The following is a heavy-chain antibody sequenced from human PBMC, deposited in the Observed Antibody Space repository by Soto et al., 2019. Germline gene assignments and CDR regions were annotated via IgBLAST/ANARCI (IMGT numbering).Heavy chain of an antibody. CDR2: ISGSGGST. V-gene: IGHV3-23*01. D-gene: IGHD6-6*01. CDR1: GFTFSTYA. Sequence: PGGSLRLSCAASGFTFSTYAMSWVRQAPGKGLEWVSAISGSGGSTYYADSVKGRFTISRDNSKNTLYLQMNSLRAEDTAVYYCAKDPSSYYYYGMDVWGQGTTVTVSS. J-gene: IGHJ6*02. CDR3: AKDPSSYYYYGMDV.